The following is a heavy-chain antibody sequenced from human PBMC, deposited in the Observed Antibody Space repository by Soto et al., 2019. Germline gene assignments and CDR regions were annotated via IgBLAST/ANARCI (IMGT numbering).Heavy chain of an antibody. CDR1: GFTFSSYW. D-gene: IGHD3-10*01. CDR3: AKGGSGIMDV. V-gene: IGHV3-74*01. J-gene: IGHJ6*02. Sequence: EVQLVESGGGLVQPGGSLRLSCAASGFTFSSYWMHWVRQAPGKGLVWVSRINSDGSSTSYADSVKGRFTISRDNAKNTVYLQMNSLRAEDTAAYYCAKGGSGIMDVWGQGTTVTVSS. CDR2: INSDGSST.